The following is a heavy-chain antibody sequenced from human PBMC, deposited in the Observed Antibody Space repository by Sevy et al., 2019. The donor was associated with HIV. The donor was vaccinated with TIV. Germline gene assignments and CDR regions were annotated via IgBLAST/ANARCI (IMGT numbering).Heavy chain of an antibody. Sequence: SESLSLTCGVSGDSINSNDYYWGWIRQPPGKGLESIGTIYYSGSTYYNPSLKSRVTISVDTSKNQFSLKLTSVTAADTALYYCARHLPLAYYEILTPDSRPFDNWGQGTLVTVSS. J-gene: IGHJ4*02. CDR1: GDSINSNDYY. CDR3: ARHLPLAYYEILTPDSRPFDN. CDR2: IYYSGST. V-gene: IGHV4-39*01. D-gene: IGHD3-9*01.